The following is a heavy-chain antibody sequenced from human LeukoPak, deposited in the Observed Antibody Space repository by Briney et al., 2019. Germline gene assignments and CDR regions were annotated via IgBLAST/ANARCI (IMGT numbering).Heavy chain of an antibody. CDR1: GFTFSDYY. Sequence: PGGSLRLSCAASGFTFSDYYMSWIRQAPGKGLEWVSYISSSGSTIYYADSVKGRFTISGDNAKNSLYLQMNSLRAEDTAVYYCARESYGWGYYYYYMDVWGKGTTVTVSS. J-gene: IGHJ6*03. V-gene: IGHV3-11*04. CDR3: ARESYGWGYYYYYMDV. D-gene: IGHD2-8*02. CDR2: ISSSGSTI.